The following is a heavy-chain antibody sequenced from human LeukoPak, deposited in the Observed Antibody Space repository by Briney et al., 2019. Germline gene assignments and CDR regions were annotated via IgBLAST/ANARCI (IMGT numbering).Heavy chain of an antibody. J-gene: IGHJ5*02. Sequence: EGSLRLSCAASGFTFSSYWMNWVRQAPGKGLEWVANIKQDGSVKNYVDSVKGRFTISRDNTKNSLFLQMNSLRAEDTAVYYCARDPSGSPVFDPWGQGTLVTVSS. CDR3: ARDPSGSPVFDP. CDR2: IKQDGSVK. V-gene: IGHV3-7*01. CDR1: GFTFSSYW. D-gene: IGHD3-10*01.